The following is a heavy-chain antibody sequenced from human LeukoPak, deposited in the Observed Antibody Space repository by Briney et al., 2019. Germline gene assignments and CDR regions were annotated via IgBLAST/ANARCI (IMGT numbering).Heavy chain of an antibody. J-gene: IGHJ4*02. Sequence: GGSLRLSCAASGFTFSNYWMSWVRQAPGKGLEWVSGIRTDGVTKYYADSVKGRFIISRDNSKNTVYLQMNSLSAEDAAVYYCVKDDGWVQYANWGQGTLVTVSS. CDR3: VKDDGWVQYAN. CDR1: GFTFSNYW. V-gene: IGHV3-23*01. D-gene: IGHD5-24*01. CDR2: IRTDGVTK.